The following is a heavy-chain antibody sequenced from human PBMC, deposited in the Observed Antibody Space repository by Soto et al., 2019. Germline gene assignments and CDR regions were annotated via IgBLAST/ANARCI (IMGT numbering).Heavy chain of an antibody. CDR1: GFTFDDYA. J-gene: IGHJ4*02. CDR3: AKDIASSGYDYFDY. CDR2: ISWNSGSM. D-gene: IGHD5-12*01. Sequence: RLSCAASGFTFDDYAMHWVRQAPGKGLEWVSGISWNSGSMGYADSVKGRFTISRDNAKNSLYLQMNSLRAEDTALYYCAKDIASSGYDYFDYWGQGTLVTVSS. V-gene: IGHV3-9*01.